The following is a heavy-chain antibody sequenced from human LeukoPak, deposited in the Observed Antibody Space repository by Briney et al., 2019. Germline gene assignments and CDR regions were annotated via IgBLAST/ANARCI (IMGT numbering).Heavy chain of an antibody. V-gene: IGHV3-30-3*01. D-gene: IGHD4-17*01. CDR3: ARDRGVTTVTEYYFDY. Sequence: GRSLRLSCAASGFTFSSYALHWVRQAPGKGLEWVAVISYDGSNKYYADSVKGRFTISRDNSKNTLYLQMNSLRAEDTAVYYCARDRGVTTVTEYYFDYWGQGTLVTVSS. CDR2: ISYDGSNK. CDR1: GFTFSSYA. J-gene: IGHJ4*02.